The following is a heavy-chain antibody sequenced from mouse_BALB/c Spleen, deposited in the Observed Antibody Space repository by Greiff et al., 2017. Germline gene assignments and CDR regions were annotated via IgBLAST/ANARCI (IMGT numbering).Heavy chain of an antibody. V-gene: IGHV5-17*02. CDR1: GFTFSSFG. CDR3: AREADSNYVGNWYFDV. Sequence: EVQLMESGGGLVQPGGSRKLSCAASGFTFSSFGMHWVRQAPEKGLEWVAYISRGSSTIYYADTVKGRFTISRDNPKNTLFLQMTSLRSEDTAMYYCAREADSNYVGNWYFDVWGAGTTVTVSS. CDR2: ISRGSSTI. J-gene: IGHJ1*01. D-gene: IGHD2-5*01.